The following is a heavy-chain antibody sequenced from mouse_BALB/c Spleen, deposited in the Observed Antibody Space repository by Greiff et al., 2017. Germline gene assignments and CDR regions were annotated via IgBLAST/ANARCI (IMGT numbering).Heavy chain of an antibody. J-gene: IGHJ4*01. CDR3: ARQVYRYDDYYAMDY. CDR1: GFTFSSYG. D-gene: IGHD2-14*01. V-gene: IGHV5-6*01. CDR2: ISSGGSYT. Sequence: EVKLVESGGDLVKPGGSLKLSCAASGFTFSSYGMSWVRQTPDKRLEWVATISSGGSYTYYPDSVKGRFTISRDNAKNTLYLQMSSLKSEDTAMYYCARQVYRYDDYYAMDYWGQGTSVTVSS.